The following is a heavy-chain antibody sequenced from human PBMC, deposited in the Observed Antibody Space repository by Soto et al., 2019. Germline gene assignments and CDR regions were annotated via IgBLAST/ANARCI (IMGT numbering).Heavy chain of an antibody. CDR1: GYTFTSYA. CDR2: INTNTGNP. CDR3: ARGGPEYYYDSSGYYPY. J-gene: IGHJ4*01. Sequence: ASVKVSCKASGYTFTSYAMNWVRQAPGQGLEWMGWINTNTGNPTYAQGFTGRFVFSLDTSVSTAYLRICSLKAEDTAVYYCARGGPEYYYDSSGYYPYWGQGTLVTVSS. D-gene: IGHD3-22*01. V-gene: IGHV7-4-1*01.